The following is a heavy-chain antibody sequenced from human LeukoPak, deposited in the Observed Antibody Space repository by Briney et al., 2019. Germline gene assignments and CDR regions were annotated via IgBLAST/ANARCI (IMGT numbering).Heavy chain of an antibody. CDR1: GFTFSTYR. CDR3: ARDPDALDY. Sequence: GGSLRLSCAASGFTFSTYRMDWVRQAPGKGLEWVSSISSSSSYIYYADSVKGRFTISRDNAKKSLYLQMNSLRAEDTAVYYCARDPDALDYWGQGTLVTVSS. V-gene: IGHV3-21*01. CDR2: ISSSSSYI. J-gene: IGHJ4*02.